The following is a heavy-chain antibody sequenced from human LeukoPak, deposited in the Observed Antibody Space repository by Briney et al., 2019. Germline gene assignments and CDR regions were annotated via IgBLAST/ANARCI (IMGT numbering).Heavy chain of an antibody. CDR2: IYYSGTT. J-gene: IGHJ4*02. Sequence: SSQTLSLTCTVSGDSISSSNYYWDWVRQPPGKGLEWIGSIYYSGTTYYNPSLKSRVTMSVDMSKNQFSLKLSSVTAADTAVYYCARLLRWVYTFDYWGQGTLVT. D-gene: IGHD6-13*01. CDR1: GDSISSSNYY. V-gene: IGHV4-39*01. CDR3: ARLLRWVYTFDY.